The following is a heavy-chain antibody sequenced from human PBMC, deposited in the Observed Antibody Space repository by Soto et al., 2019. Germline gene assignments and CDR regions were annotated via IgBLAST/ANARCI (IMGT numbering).Heavy chain of an antibody. CDR3: AREKRQYCGGDCYSDWFDP. Sequence: PSETLSLTCTVSGGSISSGGYYWSWIRQHPGKGLEWIGYIYYSGSTYYNPSLKSRVTISVDTSKNQFSLKLSSVTAADTAVYYCAREKRQYCGGDCYSDWFDPWGQRTQLNVPS. D-gene: IGHD2-21*02. CDR1: GGSISSGGYY. CDR2: IYYSGST. V-gene: IGHV4-31*03. J-gene: IGHJ5*02.